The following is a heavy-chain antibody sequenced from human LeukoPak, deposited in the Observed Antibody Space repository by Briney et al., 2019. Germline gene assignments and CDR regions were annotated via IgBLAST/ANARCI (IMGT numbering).Heavy chain of an antibody. V-gene: IGHV4-4*07. D-gene: IGHD3-3*01. CDR3: ARGCLNYDFWSGYYPVGGYFDY. CDR1: GGSISSYY. Sequence: SETLSLTCTVSGGSISSYYWSWIRQPAGKGLEWIGRIYTSGSTYYNPSLKSRVTISVDTSKNQFSLKLSSVTAADTAVYYCARGCLNYDFWSGYYPVGGYFDYWGQGTLVTVSS. J-gene: IGHJ4*02. CDR2: IYTSGST.